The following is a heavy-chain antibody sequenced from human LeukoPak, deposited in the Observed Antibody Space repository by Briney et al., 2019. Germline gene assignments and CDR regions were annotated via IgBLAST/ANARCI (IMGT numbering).Heavy chain of an antibody. CDR3: ARGCSGSYKEGEDWFDP. Sequence: SETQSLTCTVSGGSISSGSYFWGWIRQPPGKGLEWIGTIYYSGSTYYNPSLKSRVTISVDTSKNQFSLKLSSVTAADTAVYYCARGCSGSYKEGEDWFDPWGQGTLVTVSS. V-gene: IGHV4-39*07. CDR2: IYYSGST. D-gene: IGHD1-26*01. J-gene: IGHJ5*02. CDR1: GGSISSGSYF.